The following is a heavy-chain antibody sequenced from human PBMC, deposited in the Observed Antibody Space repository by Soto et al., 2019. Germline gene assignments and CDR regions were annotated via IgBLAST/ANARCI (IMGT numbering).Heavy chain of an antibody. V-gene: IGHV1-58*01. CDR2: IDVGSGNA. Sequence: GASVKVSCKTSGFTFSICAVRWVRQARGHRLQWIGWIDVGSGNANYAQMLQERVTISRDMSTSTVYMELSSLRPEDTAVYYCAKETYSGPLDYWGQGTLVTVSS. J-gene: IGHJ4*02. CDR3: AKETYSGPLDY. CDR1: GFTFSICA. D-gene: IGHD2-15*01.